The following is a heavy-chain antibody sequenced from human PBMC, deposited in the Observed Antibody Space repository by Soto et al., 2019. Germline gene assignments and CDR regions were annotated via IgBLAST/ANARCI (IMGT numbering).Heavy chain of an antibody. Sequence: GGSLRLSCAASGFTFSSYAMSWVRQAPGKGLEWVSAISGSGGSTYYADSVKGRFTISRDNSKNTLYLQMNSLRAEDTAVYYCAKVGPQLDYDLYDAFDIWGQGTMVTVSS. CDR3: AKVGPQLDYDLYDAFDI. V-gene: IGHV3-23*01. CDR1: GFTFSSYA. J-gene: IGHJ3*02. D-gene: IGHD3-3*01. CDR2: ISGSGGST.